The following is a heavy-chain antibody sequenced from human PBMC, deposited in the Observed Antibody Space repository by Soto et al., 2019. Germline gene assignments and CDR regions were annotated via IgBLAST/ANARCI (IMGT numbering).Heavy chain of an antibody. J-gene: IGHJ4*02. CDR2: IWYDGSNK. CDR3: AGESYGEDFYY. V-gene: IGHV3-33*01. D-gene: IGHD4-17*01. CDR1: GFTFSSYG. Sequence: QVQLVESGGGVVQPGRSLRLSCAASGFTFSSYGMHWVRQAPGKGLEWVAVIWYDGSNKYYADSVKGRFTISRDNSKNTLYLQINSLRAEDTAVSYCAGESYGEDFYYWGQGTLVTVSS.